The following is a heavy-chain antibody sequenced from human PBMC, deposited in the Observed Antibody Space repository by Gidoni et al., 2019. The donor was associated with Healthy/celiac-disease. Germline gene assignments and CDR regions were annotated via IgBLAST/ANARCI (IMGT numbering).Heavy chain of an antibody. V-gene: IGHV4-39*01. CDR3: VGSITMLVVAYDY. J-gene: IGHJ4*02. Sequence: QLQLQESGPGLVKPSETLSLTCTVSGGSISSSSYYWGWIRQPPGKGLEWIGSIYYSGSTYYNPSLKSRVTISVDTSKNQFSLKLSSVTAADTAVYYCVGSITMLVVAYDYWGQGALVTVSS. CDR1: GGSISSSSYY. D-gene: IGHD3-22*01. CDR2: IYYSGST.